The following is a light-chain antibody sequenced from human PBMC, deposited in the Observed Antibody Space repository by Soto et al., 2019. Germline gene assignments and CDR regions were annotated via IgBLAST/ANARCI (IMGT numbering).Light chain of an antibody. V-gene: IGKV1-6*01. CDR2: AAS. CDR3: LHDYDYPLT. Sequence: AIQMTQSPSSLSASVGDRVTITCRANQGIRNDLGWYQQKPGTAPKLLIYAASTLQSGVPLRFSGSGSDTDFTLTIGSLQPEDFATYYCLHDYDYPLTFGGGTKVEIK. CDR1: QGIRND. J-gene: IGKJ4*01.